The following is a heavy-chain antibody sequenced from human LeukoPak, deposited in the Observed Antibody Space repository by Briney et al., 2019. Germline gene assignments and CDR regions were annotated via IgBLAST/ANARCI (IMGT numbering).Heavy chain of an antibody. CDR2: VSDSGDNT. Sequence: GGSLRLSCAASGFTFSSYAMSWVRQAPGKGLEWVSAVSDSGDNTHYADSVKGRFAISRDNSKNTLYLRMNSLRAEDTAVYYCAIPPLSGTGSSRPLAEIDVWGQGTTVTVSS. CDR3: AIPPLSGTGSSRPLAEIDV. J-gene: IGHJ6*02. D-gene: IGHD3-10*01. CDR1: GFTFSSYA. V-gene: IGHV3-23*01.